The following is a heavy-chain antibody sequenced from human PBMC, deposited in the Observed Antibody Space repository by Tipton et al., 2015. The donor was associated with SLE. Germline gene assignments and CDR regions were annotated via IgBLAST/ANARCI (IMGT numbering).Heavy chain of an antibody. J-gene: IGHJ6*02. CDR3: ARSNLFFCGRDSIYTLDV. V-gene: IGHV1-18*01. CDR1: GYSFNTYA. Sequence: QLVQSGAEVKKPGASVKVSCKASGYSFNTYAVSWVRQAPGQVLEWVGWISAYVSNTNYAQRFQGRVTLTKDNGTATAYLEIGDLTSDGTAVYYCARSNLFFCGRDSIYTLDVWGQGTTVTVSS. CDR2: ISAYVSNT. D-gene: IGHD1-1*01.